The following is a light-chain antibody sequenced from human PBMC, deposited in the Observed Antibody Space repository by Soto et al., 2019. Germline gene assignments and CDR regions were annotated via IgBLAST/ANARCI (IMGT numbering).Light chain of an antibody. V-gene: IGLV2-14*01. J-gene: IGLJ2*01. CDR3: SSFTNINTLG. CDR1: SSDVGGYNY. Sequence: QSVLTQPASVSGSPGQSITISCTGTSSDVGGYNYVSWYQQHPGKAPKVMIYEVTNRPSGISNRFSGSKSGNTASRTISGLQAEDEADYYCSSFTNINTLGFGGGTKLTVL. CDR2: EVT.